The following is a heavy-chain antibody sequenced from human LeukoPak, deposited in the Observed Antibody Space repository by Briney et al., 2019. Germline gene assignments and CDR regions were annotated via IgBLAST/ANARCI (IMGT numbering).Heavy chain of an antibody. CDR1: GFTFSSYS. J-gene: IGHJ4*02. CDR3: ARLTTYDFSRL. CDR2: ISSSSSTI. D-gene: IGHD3-3*01. V-gene: IGHV3-48*01. Sequence: GGSLRLSCAASGFTFSSYSMNWVRQAPGKGLKWVSYISSSSSTIYYADSVKGRFTISRDNAKNSLYLQMNSRRAEDMAVYYCARLTTYDFSRLWSEGTLVTVSS.